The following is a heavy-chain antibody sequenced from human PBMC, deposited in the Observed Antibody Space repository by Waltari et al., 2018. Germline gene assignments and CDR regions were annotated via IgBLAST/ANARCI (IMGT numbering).Heavy chain of an antibody. J-gene: IGHJ4*02. CDR3: ASTAAGTF. V-gene: IGHV3-64*04. CDR2: INGGGDNT. D-gene: IGHD1-1*01. Sequence: VHLVQTGGGLVHPGGSLRPSCTASGFIFSHFAMQWVRQAPGKGLEWISAINGGGDNTHYIDAVRGRFIISRDNSKNTLSLQMNNLRTEDTAVYYCASTAAGTFWGRGVLVTVSS. CDR1: GFIFSHFA.